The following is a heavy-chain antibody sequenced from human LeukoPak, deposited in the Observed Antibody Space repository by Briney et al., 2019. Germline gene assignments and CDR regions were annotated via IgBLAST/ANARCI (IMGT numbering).Heavy chain of an antibody. CDR1: GYTFTSYD. CDR3: AKTPYDFWSGSYGMDV. V-gene: IGHV1-8*01. Sequence: ASVKVSCMASGYTFTSYDINWVRQATGQGLEWMGWMNPNSGNTGYAQKFQGRVTMTRNTSISTAYMELSSLRSEDTAVYYCAKTPYDFWSGSYGMDVWGQGTTVTVSS. D-gene: IGHD3-3*01. CDR2: MNPNSGNT. J-gene: IGHJ6*02.